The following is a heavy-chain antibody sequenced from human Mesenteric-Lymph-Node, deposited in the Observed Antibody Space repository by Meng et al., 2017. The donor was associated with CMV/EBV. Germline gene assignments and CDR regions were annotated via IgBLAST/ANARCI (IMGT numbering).Heavy chain of an antibody. CDR1: GFSLSTSGVG. D-gene: IGHD7-27*01. J-gene: IGHJ4*02. CDR2: IYWDDDK. Sequence: CTCSGFSLSTSGVGVGWIRQPPGKALEWLALIYWDDDKRYSPSLKSRLTITKDTSKNQVVLTMTNMDPVDTATYYCAHRLRNWGYFDYWGQGTLVTVSS. CDR3: AHRLRNWGYFDY. V-gene: IGHV2-5*02.